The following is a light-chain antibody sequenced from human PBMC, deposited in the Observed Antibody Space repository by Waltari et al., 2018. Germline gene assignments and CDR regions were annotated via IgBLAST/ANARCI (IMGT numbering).Light chain of an antibody. CDR1: QSVTSD. CDR2: GAS. V-gene: IGKV3D-15*01. Sequence: EIVMTQSPATLSVSPGERAILSCRASQSVTSDLAWYQQKPGQAPRLLIYGASTRAPGIPARFSGSGSGTEFTLTISSLQSEDFAVYYCQQYNNWPRTFGQGTKVEIK. CDR3: QQYNNWPRT. J-gene: IGKJ1*01.